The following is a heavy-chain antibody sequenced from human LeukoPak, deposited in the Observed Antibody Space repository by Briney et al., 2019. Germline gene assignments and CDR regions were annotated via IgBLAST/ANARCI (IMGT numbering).Heavy chain of an antibody. J-gene: IGHJ4*02. CDR1: GSTFSSSA. V-gene: IGHV3-21*01. Sequence: GGSLRLSCAGSGSTFSSSAMNWVRQVPGKGLEWVSSIDYDSSHIYYAASVRGRFSISRDNARDSVYLQMDSLRADDTAVYYCARDPERYLRMGHYDYWGQGTLVIVSS. D-gene: IGHD3-16*01. CDR2: IDYDSSHI. CDR3: ARDPERYLRMGHYDY.